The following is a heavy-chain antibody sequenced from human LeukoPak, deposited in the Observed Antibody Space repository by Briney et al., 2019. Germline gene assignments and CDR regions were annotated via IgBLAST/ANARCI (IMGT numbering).Heavy chain of an antibody. Sequence: SETLSLTCTVSGGSISSYYWSWIRQPPGKGLEWIGYIYYSGGTNYNPPLKSRVTISVHTSKNQFSLKLTSVTAADTAVYCCARTTEGGYTYGYFYYYYMDVWGKGTTVTISS. CDR1: GGSISSYY. J-gene: IGHJ6*03. CDR3: ARTTEGGYTYGYFYYYYMDV. D-gene: IGHD5-18*01. V-gene: IGHV4-59*01. CDR2: IYYSGGT.